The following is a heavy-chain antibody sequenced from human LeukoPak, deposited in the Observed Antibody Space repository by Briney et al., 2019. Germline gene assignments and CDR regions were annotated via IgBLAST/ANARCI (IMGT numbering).Heavy chain of an antibody. CDR2: ISGSGGST. D-gene: IGHD5-12*01. Sequence: GGSLRLSCAASGFTFSSYAMSWVRQAPGKGLEWVSAISGSGGSTYYADSVKGRFTISRDNSNNTLYLQMNSLRAEDTAMYYCARDAGNSGYGCDLWGQGTLVTVSS. CDR1: GFTFSSYA. J-gene: IGHJ5*02. V-gene: IGHV3-23*01. CDR3: ARDAGNSGYGCDL.